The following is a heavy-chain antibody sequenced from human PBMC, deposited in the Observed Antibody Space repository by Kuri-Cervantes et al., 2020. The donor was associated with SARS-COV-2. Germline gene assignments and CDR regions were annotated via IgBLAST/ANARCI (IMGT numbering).Heavy chain of an antibody. J-gene: IGHJ5*02. D-gene: IGHD2-8*02. V-gene: IGHV1-69*01. CDR2: IIPTFDTA. Sequence: GGSLRLSCKASGGTFSSYSVNWVRQAPGQGLEWMGRIIPTFDTATYAQKFQGRVIFTADESSSTAYMEVNSLTSEDTAVYFCARSQGYCTANSCSWNWFDPWGQGTQVT. CDR3: ARSQGYCTANSCSWNWFDP. CDR1: GGTFSSYS.